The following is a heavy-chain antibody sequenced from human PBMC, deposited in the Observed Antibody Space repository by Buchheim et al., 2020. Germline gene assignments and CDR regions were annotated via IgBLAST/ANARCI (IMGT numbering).Heavy chain of an antibody. Sequence: EVQVVESGGGLVQPGGSLRLTCAVSGLTFRDYKMTWVRQAPGKGLEWVVNIKQDGSEKYYVDSVKGRFTASRDNARNSLYLQMDSLRTEDTAVYYCGTRGYWGQGTL. V-gene: IGHV3-7*01. J-gene: IGHJ4*02. CDR1: GLTFRDYK. CDR2: IKQDGSEK. CDR3: GTRGY.